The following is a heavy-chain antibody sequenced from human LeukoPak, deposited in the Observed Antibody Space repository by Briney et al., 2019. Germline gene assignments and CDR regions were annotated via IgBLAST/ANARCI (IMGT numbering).Heavy chain of an antibody. CDR3: ARAAPSSSGYLFVY. CDR2: IFHSGTT. V-gene: IGHV4-4*02. J-gene: IGHJ4*02. CDR1: GGSISSSNW. D-gene: IGHD3-22*01. Sequence: PSGTLSLTCAVSGGSISSSNWWSWVRQPPGKGLEWIGEIFHSGTTNFNPSHKSRVTISVDKSKNQFSLKLSSVTAADTAVYYCARAAPSSSGYLFVYWGQGTLVTVSS.